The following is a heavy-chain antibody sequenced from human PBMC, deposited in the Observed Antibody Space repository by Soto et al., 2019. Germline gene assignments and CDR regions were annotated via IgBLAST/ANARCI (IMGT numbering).Heavy chain of an antibody. Sequence: SETLSLTCTAAGGSISRRIYYGRWIRQPPGKGLEWIGNIYYSGSTYYNPSLKSRVTISVDTSKNQFSLKLSSVTAADTAVYYCAEVDYNESSGLVNWGQGTLVTVS. D-gene: IGHD3-22*01. CDR2: IYYSGST. CDR1: GGSISRRIYY. J-gene: IGHJ4*02. V-gene: IGHV4-39*01. CDR3: AEVDYNESSGLVN.